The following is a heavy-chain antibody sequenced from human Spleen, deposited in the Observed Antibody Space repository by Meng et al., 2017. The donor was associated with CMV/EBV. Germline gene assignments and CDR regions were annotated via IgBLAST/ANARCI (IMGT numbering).Heavy chain of an antibody. CDR1: GFIFNSNR. CDR3: AKINDYEAFDI. D-gene: IGHD4-17*01. J-gene: IGHJ3*02. Sequence: GESLKISCAASGFIFNSNRMDWVRQAPGKGLEWIASISSRGTYIFYADSVKGRFTISRDNAKKSLSLQMNSLRAEDTAVYYCAKINDYEAFDIWGQGTMVTVSS. V-gene: IGHV3-21*01. CDR2: ISSRGTYI.